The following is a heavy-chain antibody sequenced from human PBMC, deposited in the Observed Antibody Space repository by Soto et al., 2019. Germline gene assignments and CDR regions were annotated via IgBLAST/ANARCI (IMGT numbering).Heavy chain of an antibody. Sequence: GGSLRLSCAASGFTFSEHYMDWVRQAPGKGLERVGRTRNKANSYTTEYAASVKGRFTISRDDSKNSLYLQMNSLKTEDTAVYYCARDLGGNRPTMSGYYSADYYCGIDVWGQGTTVTVS. CDR1: GFTFSEHY. D-gene: IGHD3-22*01. CDR3: ARDLGGNRPTMSGYYSADYYCGIDV. V-gene: IGHV3-72*01. CDR2: TRNKANSYTT. J-gene: IGHJ6*02.